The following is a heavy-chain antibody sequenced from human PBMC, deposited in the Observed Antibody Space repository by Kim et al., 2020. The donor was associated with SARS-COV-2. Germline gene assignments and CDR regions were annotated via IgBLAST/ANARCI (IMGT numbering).Heavy chain of an antibody. V-gene: IGHV3-48*02. J-gene: IGHJ3*01. D-gene: IGHD3-3*01. CDR1: GFTFSSYS. Sequence: GGSLRLSCAASGFTFSSYSMNWVRQAPGKGLEWVSYISSSSSTIYYADSVKGRFTISRDNAKNSLYLQMNSLRDEDTAVYYCARDPKLVTIFGVVITEKDAFDLWGQGTIVTVSS. CDR2: ISSSSSTI. CDR3: ARDPKLVTIFGVVITEKDAFDL.